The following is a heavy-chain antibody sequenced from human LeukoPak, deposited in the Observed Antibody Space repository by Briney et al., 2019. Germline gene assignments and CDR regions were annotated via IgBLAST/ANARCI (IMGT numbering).Heavy chain of an antibody. CDR2: ISGSGGST. Sequence: GASLRLSCAASGFTFSSYAMSWVRQAPGKGLEWVSAISGSGGSTYYADSVKGRFTISRDNSKNTLCLQMNSLRAEDTAVYYCAKGSPADIVVVVAAIELWGQGTLVTVSS. CDR1: GFTFSSYA. V-gene: IGHV3-23*01. D-gene: IGHD2-15*01. CDR3: AKGSPADIVVVVAAIEL. J-gene: IGHJ4*02.